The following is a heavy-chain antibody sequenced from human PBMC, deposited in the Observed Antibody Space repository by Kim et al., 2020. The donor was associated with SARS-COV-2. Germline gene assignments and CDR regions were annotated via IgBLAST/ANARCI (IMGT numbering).Heavy chain of an antibody. V-gene: IGHV3-15*01. CDR1: RFTFSNAW. CDR3: TTVPVRGLSAVDI. Sequence: GGSLRLSCAGPRFTFSNAWLSGVRQAPGKGLGWVGHIKSKIDGGTTDYAAPVKGRSTISRDDSKNTRYLQMSSLQTEDTAVYYCTTVPVRGLSAVDIWG. CDR2: IKSKIDGGTT. J-gene: IGHJ3*02. D-gene: IGHD3-10*02.